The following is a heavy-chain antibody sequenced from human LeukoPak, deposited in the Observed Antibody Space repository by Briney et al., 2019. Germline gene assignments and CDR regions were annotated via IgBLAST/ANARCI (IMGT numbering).Heavy chain of an antibody. J-gene: IGHJ4*02. V-gene: IGHV3-21*01. Sequence: PGGSLRLSCAASGFTFSSYEMNWVRQAPGKGLEWVSSISSSSSYIYYADSVKGRFTISRDNAKNSLYLQMNSLRAEDTAVYYCARRDYYDSSGYYYFDYWGQGTLVTVSS. CDR2: ISSSSSYI. CDR3: ARRDYYDSSGYYYFDY. CDR1: GFTFSSYE. D-gene: IGHD3-22*01.